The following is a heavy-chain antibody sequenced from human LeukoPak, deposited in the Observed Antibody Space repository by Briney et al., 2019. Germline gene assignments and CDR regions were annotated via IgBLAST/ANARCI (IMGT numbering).Heavy chain of an antibody. CDR3: ARGSSQLWPLDY. V-gene: IGHV1-3*01. D-gene: IGHD5-18*01. CDR1: GYTFTSYA. CDR2: INAGNGNT. J-gene: IGHJ4*02. Sequence: ASVKVSRKASGYTFTSYAMHWVRQAPGQRLEWMGWINAGNGNTKYSQKFQGRVTITRDTSASTAYMELSSLRSEDTAVYYCARGSSQLWPLDYWGQGTLVTVSS.